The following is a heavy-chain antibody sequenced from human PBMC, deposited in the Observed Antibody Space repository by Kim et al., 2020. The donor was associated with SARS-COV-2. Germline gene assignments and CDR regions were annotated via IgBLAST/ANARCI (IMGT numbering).Heavy chain of an antibody. V-gene: IGHV3-30*04. CDR3: ARDPARISRDPYFIVVVPAAMTRFFDY. J-gene: IGHJ4*02. CDR1: GFTFSSYA. Sequence: GGSLRLSCAASGFTFSSYAMHWVRQAPGKGLEWVAVISYDGSNKYYADSVKGRFTISRDNSKNTLYLQMNSLRAEDTAVYYCARDPARISRDPYFIVVVPAAMTRFFDYWGQGTLVTVSS. CDR2: ISYDGSNK. D-gene: IGHD2-2*01.